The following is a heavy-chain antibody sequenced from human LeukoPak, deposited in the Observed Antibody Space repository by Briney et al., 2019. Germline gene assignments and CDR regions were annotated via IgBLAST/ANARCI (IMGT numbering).Heavy chain of an antibody. D-gene: IGHD3-9*01. Sequence: GGSLRLSCAASGFTFSSYGMHWVRQAPGKGLEWVAFIRYDGSNKYYADSVKGRFTISRDNSKNTLYLQMNSLRAEDTAVYYCAKDLDILIGSRADAFDIWGQGTMVTVSS. J-gene: IGHJ3*02. CDR1: GFTFSSYG. CDR2: IRYDGSNK. V-gene: IGHV3-30*02. CDR3: AKDLDILIGSRADAFDI.